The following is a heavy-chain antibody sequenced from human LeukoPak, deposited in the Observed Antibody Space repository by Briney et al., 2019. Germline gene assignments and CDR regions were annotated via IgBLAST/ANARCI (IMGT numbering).Heavy chain of an antibody. V-gene: IGHV4-39*07. CDR1: GVSISSSNSY. Sequence: LETLSLTCTVSGVSISSSNSYWGWIRQPPGKGLEWIGEINHSGSTNYNPSLKSRVTISVDTSKNQFSLKLSSVTAADTAVYYCASGPMDTAMINYYYYYMDVWGKGTTVTVSS. CDR3: ASGPMDTAMINYYYYYMDV. D-gene: IGHD5-18*01. CDR2: INHSGST. J-gene: IGHJ6*03.